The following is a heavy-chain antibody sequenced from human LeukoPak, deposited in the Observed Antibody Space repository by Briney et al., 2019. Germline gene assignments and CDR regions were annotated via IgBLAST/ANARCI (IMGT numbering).Heavy chain of an antibody. V-gene: IGHV4-34*01. CDR2: INHSGST. Sequence: PSETLSLTCAVYGGSFSGYYWSWIRQPPGKGLEWIGEINHSGSTNYNPSLKSRVTILVDTSKNQFSLKLSSVTAADTAVYYCARIVGATWFDPWGQGTLVTVSS. CDR1: GGSFSGYY. D-gene: IGHD1-26*01. CDR3: ARIVGATWFDP. J-gene: IGHJ5*02.